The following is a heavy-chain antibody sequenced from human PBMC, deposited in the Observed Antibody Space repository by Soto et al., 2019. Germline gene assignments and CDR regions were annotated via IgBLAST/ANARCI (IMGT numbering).Heavy chain of an antibody. CDR1: GFTFSTNG. Sequence: QGQLVESGGGVVQLGRSRRLSCAASGFTFSTNGMPGVRQAPGKGREGVAVISYDGSNKYYADSVKGRFTISRDNSKNTLYLQMNSLRAEDTAVYYCAKRILGSSGWYALDYWGQGTLVTVSS. CDR3: AKRILGSSGWYALDY. J-gene: IGHJ4*02. D-gene: IGHD6-19*01. V-gene: IGHV3-30*18. CDR2: ISYDGSNK.